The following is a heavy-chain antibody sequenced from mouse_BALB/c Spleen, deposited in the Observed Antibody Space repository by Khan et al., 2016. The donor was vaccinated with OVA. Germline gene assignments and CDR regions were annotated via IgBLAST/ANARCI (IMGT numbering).Heavy chain of an antibody. CDR1: GYTFTSYW. CDR2: IYPGNSDT. Sequence: VRLQQSGTVLARPGASVKMSCKASGYTFTSYWMHWVKHRPGQGLEWIGAIYPGNSDTSYNQKFKGKAKLTAVTSTSTAYVEFSSLTNEDSAVYYCTRSVYYGSSWYFDVWGAGTTVTVSS. D-gene: IGHD1-1*01. V-gene: IGHV1-5*01. J-gene: IGHJ1*01. CDR3: TRSVYYGSSWYFDV.